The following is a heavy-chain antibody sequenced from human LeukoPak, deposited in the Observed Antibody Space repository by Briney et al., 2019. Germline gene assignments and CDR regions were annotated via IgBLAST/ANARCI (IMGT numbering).Heavy chain of an antibody. J-gene: IGHJ4*02. CDR3: ASGGYSSPLDY. D-gene: IGHD5-18*01. Sequence: SETLSLTCTVSGGSISSYCWSWIRQPPGKGLEWIGYIYYSGSTNYNPSLKSRVTISVDTSKNQFSLKLSSVTAADTAVYYCASGGYSSPLDYWGQGTLVTVSS. CDR1: GGSISSYC. CDR2: IYYSGST. V-gene: IGHV4-59*01.